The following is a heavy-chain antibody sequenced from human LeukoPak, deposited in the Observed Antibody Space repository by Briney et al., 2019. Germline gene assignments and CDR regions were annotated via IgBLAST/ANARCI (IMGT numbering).Heavy chain of an antibody. D-gene: IGHD6-19*01. V-gene: IGHV3-21*01. CDR1: GFTFSSYS. J-gene: IGHJ4*02. CDR3: ARFSRSSGWVY. CDR2: ISSSSSYI. Sequence: GSLRLSCAASGFTFSSYSMNWVRQAPGKGLEWVSSISSSSSYIYYADSVKGRFTISRDNAKNSLYLQMNSLRAEDTTVYYCARFSRSSGWVYWGQGTLVTVSS.